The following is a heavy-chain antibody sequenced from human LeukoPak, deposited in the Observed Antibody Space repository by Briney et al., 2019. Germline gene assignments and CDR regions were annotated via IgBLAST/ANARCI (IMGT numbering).Heavy chain of an antibody. CDR3: EKAGYYDSSGYYYFDY. CDR1: GFTFSSYG. V-gene: IGHV3-30*18. J-gene: IGHJ4*02. Sequence: GRSLRLSCAASGFTFSSYGMHWVRQAPGKGLEWVAVISYDGSNKYYADSVKGRFTISRDNSKNTLYLQMNSLRAEDTAVYYCEKAGYYDSSGYYYFDYWGQGTLVTVSS. D-gene: IGHD3-22*01. CDR2: ISYDGSNK.